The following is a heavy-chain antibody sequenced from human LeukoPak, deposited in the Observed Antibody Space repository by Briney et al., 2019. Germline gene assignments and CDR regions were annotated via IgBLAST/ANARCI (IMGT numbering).Heavy chain of an antibody. Sequence: SETLSLTCTVSGGSLSSSSSYWGWIRQPPGKGLEWIGSIYYSGSTYYNPSLKSRVTISVDTSKNQFSLKLSSVTAADTAVYYCARSLWYSGYMWGQGTLVTVSS. CDR2: IYYSGST. D-gene: IGHD1-26*01. CDR3: ARSLWYSGYM. V-gene: IGHV4-39*01. CDR1: GGSLSSSSSY. J-gene: IGHJ4*02.